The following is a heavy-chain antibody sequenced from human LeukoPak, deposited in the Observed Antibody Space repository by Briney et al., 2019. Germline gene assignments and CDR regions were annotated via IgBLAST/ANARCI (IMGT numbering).Heavy chain of an antibody. V-gene: IGHV3-23*01. CDR1: GFTFSNYA. CDR2: FGNTAGST. Sequence: GGSLRLSCAASGFTFSNYALSWVRQTQGKGLEWVSTFGNTAGSTYYADSVKGRFTISRDNSKNTLYLQMNTLRAEDTAIYYCAKDRAVNRRWDAFDIWGQGTTVTVSS. CDR3: AKDRAVNRRWDAFDI. J-gene: IGHJ3*02. D-gene: IGHD3-10*01.